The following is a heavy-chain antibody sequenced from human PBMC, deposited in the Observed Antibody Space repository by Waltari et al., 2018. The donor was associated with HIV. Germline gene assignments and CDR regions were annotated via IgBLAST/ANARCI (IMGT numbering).Heavy chain of an antibody. J-gene: IGHJ4*02. V-gene: IGHV3-7*01. CDR1: GPTFSNCW. Sequence: EVQMVESGGGLVQPGGSLRLSCVVSGPTFSNCWMNWVRQGPGKGLEGVAKMKEDGSGRYVDSVKGRFTVSRDNSKNSLYLQMNSLRAEDTAMYFCATWAQGGMENYWGQGALVTVSS. D-gene: IGHD3-16*01. CDR3: ATWAQGGMENY. CDR2: MKEDGSG.